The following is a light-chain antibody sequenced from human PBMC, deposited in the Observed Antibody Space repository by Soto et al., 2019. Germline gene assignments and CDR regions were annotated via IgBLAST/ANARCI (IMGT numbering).Light chain of an antibody. Sequence: EIVLTQSPGTLSLSPGERATLSCRASQSVSNNYLGWYQQKPGQAPRLLVYGASRRATGIPDRFSGSGSGTDFTRTISGLEAEDFAVYYCQQYGNSLPWTFGQGTKVEIK. V-gene: IGKV3-20*01. CDR1: QSVSNNY. CDR2: GAS. CDR3: QQYGNSLPWT. J-gene: IGKJ1*01.